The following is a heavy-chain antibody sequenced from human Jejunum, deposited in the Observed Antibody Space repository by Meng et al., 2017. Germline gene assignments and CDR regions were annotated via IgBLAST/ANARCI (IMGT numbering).Heavy chain of an antibody. CDR3: ARGTAGFGP. D-gene: IGHD6-13*01. CDR2: IFYSGTT. Sequence: QLQLQESGPGLVKPSETLSLTCAVSGGSISTAGYYWGWIRQSPGKGLEWIGSIFYSGTTYYNPSLKSRDTISIDTSKNQFSLKMNSVTAADTAVYYCARGTAGFGPWGQGTLVTVSS. V-gene: IGHV4-39*07. J-gene: IGHJ5*02. CDR1: GGSISTAGYY.